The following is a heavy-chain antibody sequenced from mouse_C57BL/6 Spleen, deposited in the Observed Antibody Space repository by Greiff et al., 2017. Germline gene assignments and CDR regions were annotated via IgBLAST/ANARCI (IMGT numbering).Heavy chain of an antibody. CDR1: GYTFTSYW. Sequence: QVQLQQPGAELVKPGASVKLSCKASGYTFTSYWMHWVKQRPGRGLEWIGRIDPNSGGPKYNEKFKSKATLTVDKPSSTAYMQLSRLTSEDSAVYYSARSVGWLPYFDYWGQGTSLTVSS. J-gene: IGHJ2*02. CDR2: IDPNSGGP. D-gene: IGHD2-3*01. CDR3: ARSVGWLPYFDY. V-gene: IGHV1-72*01.